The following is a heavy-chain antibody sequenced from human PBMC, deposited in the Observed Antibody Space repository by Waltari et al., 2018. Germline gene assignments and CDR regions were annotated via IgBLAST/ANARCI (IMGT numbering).Heavy chain of an antibody. Sequence: QLQLQESGPGLVKPSETLSLTCTASGGSISSGSYYWGWIRQPPGKGWDWIGCIYYSGGPYYNPSLKSRVTRSVDTSKNQFSLKLGSVTDTAVYYCARYINSLNGFDPWCQGTLVTVSS. CDR1: GGSISSGSYY. CDR3: ARYINSLNGFDP. V-gene: IGHV4-39*01. D-gene: IGHD6-6*01. CDR2: IYYSGGP. J-gene: IGHJ5*02.